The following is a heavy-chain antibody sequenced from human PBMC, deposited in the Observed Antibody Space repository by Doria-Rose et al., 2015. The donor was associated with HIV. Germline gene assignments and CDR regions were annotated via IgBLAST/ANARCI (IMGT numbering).Heavy chain of an antibody. D-gene: IGHD4-17*01. Sequence: QVQLVQSGTEVKKPGASVKVSCKASGYTFTNYDVTWVRQATGHGLEWMGWMNPNSTNTGYAQKFQGRVTMTRDTSISTAYMELSSLTPEDTAVYYCARGGTRWPFDYWGQGTLVTVSS. CDR3: ARGGTRWPFDY. V-gene: IGHV1-8*02. J-gene: IGHJ4*02. CDR2: MNPNSTNT. CDR1: GYTFTNYD.